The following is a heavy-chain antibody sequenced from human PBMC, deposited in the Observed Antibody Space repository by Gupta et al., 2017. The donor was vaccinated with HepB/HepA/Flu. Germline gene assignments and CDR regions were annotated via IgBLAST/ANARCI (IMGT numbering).Heavy chain of an antibody. J-gene: IGHJ4*02. Sequence: RLSCAASGFTITSYAMTWVRQAPGKGLEWVSTVSGTSDSTFYADSATGRFTISKDKSKNTVYLQMNSLRAEDTALYYCAKSNEVSREYFDYWGLGALVTVSS. CDR2: VSGTSDST. V-gene: IGHV3-23*01. CDR3: AKSNEVSREYFDY. CDR1: GFTITSYA. D-gene: IGHD3-10*01.